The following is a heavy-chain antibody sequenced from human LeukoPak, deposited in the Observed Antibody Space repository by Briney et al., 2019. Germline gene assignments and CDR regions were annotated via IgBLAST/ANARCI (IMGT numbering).Heavy chain of an antibody. V-gene: IGHV4-59*08. J-gene: IGHJ4*02. CDR3: ARTLDTSGYYHDY. Sequence: PSETLSLTCTVSGGSISSYYWSWIRQPPGKGLEWIGYIYYSGSTNYNPSLKSRVTISVDTSKNQFSLKLSSVTAADTAVYYCARTLDTSGYYHDYWGQGTLVTVSS. CDR1: GGSISSYY. D-gene: IGHD3-22*01. CDR2: IYYSGST.